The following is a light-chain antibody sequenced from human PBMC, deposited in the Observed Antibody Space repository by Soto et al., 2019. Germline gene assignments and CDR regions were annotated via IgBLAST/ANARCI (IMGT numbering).Light chain of an antibody. V-gene: IGKV3-15*01. CDR1: QSVSSN. Sequence: EIVMTQSPATLSVSPVEIATLSCMASQSVSSNLAWYQQKPGQAPRLLIYGASTRATGIPARFSGSGSGTEFTLTISSLQSEDFAVYYCQQYGSSPLTFGGGTKVDIK. CDR3: QQYGSSPLT. CDR2: GAS. J-gene: IGKJ4*01.